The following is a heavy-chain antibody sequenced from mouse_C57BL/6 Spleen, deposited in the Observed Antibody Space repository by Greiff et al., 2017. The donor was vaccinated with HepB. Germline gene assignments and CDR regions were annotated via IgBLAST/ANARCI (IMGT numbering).Heavy chain of an antibody. D-gene: IGHD4-1*01. Sequence: VQLQQSGPELVKPGASVKIPCKASGYTFTDYNMDWVKQSHGKSLEWIGDINPNNGGTIYNQKFKGKATLPVDKSSSTAYMELRILPSEDTAVYYCARLLTGFAYWGQGTLVTVSA. V-gene: IGHV1-18*01. CDR2: INPNNGGT. CDR3: ARLLTGFAY. J-gene: IGHJ3*01. CDR1: GYTFTDYN.